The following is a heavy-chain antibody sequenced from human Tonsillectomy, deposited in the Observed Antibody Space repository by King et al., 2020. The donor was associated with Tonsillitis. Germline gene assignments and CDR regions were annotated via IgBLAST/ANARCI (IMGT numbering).Heavy chain of an antibody. V-gene: IGHV1-69*09. Sequence: QLVQSGAEVKKPGSSVKVSCKASGGTFSSYAISWVRQAPGQGLEWMGRIIPILGIANYAQKFQGRVTITADKSTSTAYMELSSLRSEDTAVYYCARGAGPGGDDYDFGGGYFYYWGQGTLVTVPS. CDR1: GGTFSSYA. J-gene: IGHJ4*02. CDR3: ARGAGPGGDDYDFGGGYFYY. D-gene: IGHD3-3*01. CDR2: IIPILGIA.